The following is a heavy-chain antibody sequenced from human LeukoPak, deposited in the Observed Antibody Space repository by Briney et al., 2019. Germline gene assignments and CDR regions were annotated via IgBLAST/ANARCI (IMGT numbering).Heavy chain of an antibody. CDR3: TRGFPAGYGSGSILDY. CDR1: GGSISSGGYS. D-gene: IGHD3-10*01. J-gene: IGHJ4*02. V-gene: IGHV4-30-2*01. Sequence: PSQTLSLTCAVSGGSISSGGYSWDWIRQPPGKGLEWIGYISHIGSTYYNPSLRSRVTISIDRPKNQFSLKLSSVTATDTAVYYCTRGFPAGYGSGSILDYWGQGTLVTVSS. CDR2: ISHIGST.